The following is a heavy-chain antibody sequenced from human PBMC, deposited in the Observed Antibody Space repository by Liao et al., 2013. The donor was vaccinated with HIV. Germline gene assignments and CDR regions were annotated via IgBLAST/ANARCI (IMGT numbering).Heavy chain of an antibody. CDR3: ARASDSTSSPFDY. V-gene: IGHV4-4*07. CDR2: FYSSGNT. J-gene: IGHJ4*02. Sequence: QVQLQESGPRLVKPSETLSLTCSVSGGSIRNSYWAWIRQPAGKGLQWIGRFYSSGNTNYNPSLGSRVTMSVDTTKNQFSLKVTSVTAADTAVYYCARASDSTSSPFDYWGQGTLVTVSS. D-gene: IGHD6-6*01. CDR1: GGSIRNSY.